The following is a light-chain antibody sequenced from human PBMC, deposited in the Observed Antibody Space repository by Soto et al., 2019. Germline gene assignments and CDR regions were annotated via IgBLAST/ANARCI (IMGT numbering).Light chain of an antibody. J-gene: IGLJ1*01. Sequence: QSALTQPASVSGSPGQSITISCTGTSSDVGGFNYVSWYQQQPGKAPKLMIYDVTNRPSGVSYRVSGSTSGNTASLTISGLQAEDEADYYCNSYTSSSTYVFGTGTKLTVL. V-gene: IGLV2-14*03. CDR2: DVT. CDR3: NSYTSSSTYV. CDR1: SSDVGGFNY.